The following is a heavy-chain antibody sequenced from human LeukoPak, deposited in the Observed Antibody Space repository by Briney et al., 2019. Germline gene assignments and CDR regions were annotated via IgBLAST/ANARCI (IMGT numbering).Heavy chain of an antibody. CDR1: GGTFSSYA. D-gene: IGHD5-18*01. J-gene: IGHJ6*02. V-gene: IGHV1-69*04. CDR3: ARVDTAYYYGMDV. CDR2: IIPILGIA. Sequence: ASVRVSCKASGGTFSSYAISWVRQAPGQGREWMGRIIPILGIANYAQKFQGRVTITADKSTSTAYMELSSLRSEDTAVYYCARVDTAYYYGMDVWGQGTTVTVSS.